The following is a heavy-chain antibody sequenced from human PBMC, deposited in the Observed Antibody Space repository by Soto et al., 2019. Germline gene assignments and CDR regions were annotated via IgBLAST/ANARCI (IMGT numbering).Heavy chain of an antibody. CDR1: GYTFTNFG. V-gene: IGHV1-18*01. CDR3: ATHTAMDIYYFDY. D-gene: IGHD5-18*01. Sequence: EASVKVSCKASGYTFTNFGISCVRQAPGQGLELMGWISDYNGNTNYAQNFQGRVTMTTDTSTSTAYMELSSLRSEDTAMYYCATHTAMDIYYFDYWGQGTLVTVSS. CDR2: ISDYNGNT. J-gene: IGHJ4*02.